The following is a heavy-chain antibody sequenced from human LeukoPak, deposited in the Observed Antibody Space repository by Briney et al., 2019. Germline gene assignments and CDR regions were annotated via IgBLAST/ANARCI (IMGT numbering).Heavy chain of an antibody. CDR3: ARDMGGYYGSGSYSVWFDS. CDR2: IYTDGST. V-gene: IGHV4-61*02. J-gene: IGHJ5*01. D-gene: IGHD3-10*01. CDR1: GVSIIRGSYY. Sequence: SQTLSLTCTVSGVSIIRGSYYWSWIRQPAGKGLEWIGRIYTDGSTNYNPSLNSRVTISVDTSKNQISLNLSSVTAADTAVYYCARDMGGYYGSGSYSVWFDSWGQGTLVTVSS.